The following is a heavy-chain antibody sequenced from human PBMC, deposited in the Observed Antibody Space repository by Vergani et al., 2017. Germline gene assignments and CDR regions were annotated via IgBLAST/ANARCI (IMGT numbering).Heavy chain of an antibody. D-gene: IGHD1-1*01. Sequence: LEESGGGSVKPGGSLRLSCAASGFKFSDHFMSWIRQAQGKGLEWVSHISPGASTVSYTDFVTGRFTVSRDNDNNSLTLDMTTLRVEDTAVYYCAKNPGISTTRHYYAMDVWGQGTTVTVSS. V-gene: IGHV3-11*04. CDR1: GFKFSDHF. CDR2: ISPGASTV. J-gene: IGHJ6*02. CDR3: AKNPGISTTRHYYAMDV.